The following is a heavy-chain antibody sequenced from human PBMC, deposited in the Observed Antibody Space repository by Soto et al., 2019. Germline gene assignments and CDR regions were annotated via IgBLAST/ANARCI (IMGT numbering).Heavy chain of an antibody. J-gene: IGHJ4*02. Sequence: GGSLRLSCAASGFTFSSYSMNWVRQAPGKGLEWVSYISSSSSTIYYADSVKGRFTISRDNSKNSRYLQMNSLRDEDTAVYYCARDPGSSYGPPDYWGQGTLVTVSS. CDR1: GFTFSSYS. D-gene: IGHD5-18*01. CDR2: ISSSSSTI. V-gene: IGHV3-48*02. CDR3: ARDPGSSYGPPDY.